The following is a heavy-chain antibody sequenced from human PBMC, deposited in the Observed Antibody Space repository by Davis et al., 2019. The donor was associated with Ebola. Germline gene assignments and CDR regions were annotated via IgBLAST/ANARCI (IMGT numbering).Heavy chain of an antibody. V-gene: IGHV3-73*01. D-gene: IGHD2-15*01. CDR1: GFTFSGSA. J-gene: IGHJ4*02. Sequence: GESLKISCAASGFTFSGSAMHWVRQASGKGLEWVGRIRSKANSYATAYAASVKGRFTISRDDSKNTAYLQMNSLKTEDTAVYYCARVDSGGSPDYWGQGTLVTVSS. CDR2: IRSKANSYAT. CDR3: ARVDSGGSPDY.